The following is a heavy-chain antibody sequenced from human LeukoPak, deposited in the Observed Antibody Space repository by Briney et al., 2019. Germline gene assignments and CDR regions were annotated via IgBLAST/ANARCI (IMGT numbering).Heavy chain of an antibody. CDR3: ARGLERDYYDSRGYSD. CDR2: ISYDGSNK. CDR1: GFTFSSYA. V-gene: IGHV3-30*01. Sequence: GGSLRLSCAASGFTFSSYAMHWVRQAPGKGLEWVAVISYDGSNKYYADSVKGRFTISRDNSKNTLYLQMNSLRAEDTAVYYCARGLERDYYDSRGYSDWGQGTLVTVSS. J-gene: IGHJ4*02. D-gene: IGHD3-22*01.